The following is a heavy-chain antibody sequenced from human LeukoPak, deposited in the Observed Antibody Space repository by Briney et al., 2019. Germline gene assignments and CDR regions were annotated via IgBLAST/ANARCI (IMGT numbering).Heavy chain of an antibody. D-gene: IGHD3-3*01. CDR3: ARGLSPIFGVVIGSNWFDP. CDR1: GDSVSSNSAA. CDR2: TYYRSKWYN. V-gene: IGHV6-1*01. J-gene: IGHJ5*02. Sequence: SQTLSLTCAISGDSVSSNSAAWNWIRQSPSRGLEWLGRTYYRSKWYNDYAVYVKSGITINADTSKNQFSLQVDSVAPEDTAVYYCARGLSPIFGVVIGSNWFDPWGQGTLVTVSS.